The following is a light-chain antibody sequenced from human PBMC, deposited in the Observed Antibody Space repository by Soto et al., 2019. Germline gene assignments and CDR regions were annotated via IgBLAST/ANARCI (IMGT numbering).Light chain of an antibody. CDR1: QNIDIY. V-gene: IGKV1-39*01. CDR3: HQSYRTPDT. J-gene: IGKJ2*01. CDR2: DES. Sequence: IHLTQPPSSLSASVGDRVTISCRASQNIDIYLSWYQHQPGKVPKLLIYDESTLQSGVPSRFSGSGSGTDFTLTINNLQPEDFATYYGHQSYRTPDTCGHGTKL.